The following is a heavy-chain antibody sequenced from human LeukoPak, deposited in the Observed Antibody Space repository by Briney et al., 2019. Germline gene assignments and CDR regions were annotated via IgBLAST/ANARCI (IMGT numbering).Heavy chain of an antibody. Sequence: GGSLRLSCAASGFTFSSYSMNWVRQAPGKGLEWVSSISSSSSYIYYADSVKGRFTISRGNAKNSLYLQMNSLRAEDTAVYYCARVHTIKPPSSGYYYFDYWGQGTLVTVSS. V-gene: IGHV3-21*01. CDR2: ISSSSSYI. D-gene: IGHD3-22*01. J-gene: IGHJ4*02. CDR3: ARVHTIKPPSSGYYYFDY. CDR1: GFTFSSYS.